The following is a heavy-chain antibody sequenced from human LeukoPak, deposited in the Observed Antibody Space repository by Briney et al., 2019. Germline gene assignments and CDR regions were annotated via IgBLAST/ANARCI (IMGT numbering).Heavy chain of an antibody. CDR2: ISYDGGNK. D-gene: IGHD5-24*01. CDR1: GFTFRSHA. Sequence: GGSLRLSCATSGFTFRSHAMHWVRQSPGKGLEWVAVISYDGGNKYYADSVKGRFTISRDNSKNTLYLQMNSLRAEDTAVYYCARADGDGYNGLSWFDPWGQGTLVTVSS. J-gene: IGHJ5*02. V-gene: IGHV3-30-3*01. CDR3: ARADGDGYNGLSWFDP.